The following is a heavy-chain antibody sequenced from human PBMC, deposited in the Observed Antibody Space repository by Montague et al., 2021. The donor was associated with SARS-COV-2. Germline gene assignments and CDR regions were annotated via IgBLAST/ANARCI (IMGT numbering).Heavy chain of an antibody. V-gene: IGHV2-70*01. Sequence: VKPTQTLPLTCTFSGFSLSTSGMCVSWIRQPPGKALEWLALIDWDDDKYYSTSLKTRLTISKDTSKNQVVLTMTNMDPVDTATYYCARTYYYGSGSYYTYYFDYWGQGTLVTVSS. D-gene: IGHD3-10*01. CDR1: GFSLSTSGMC. CDR2: IDWDDDK. J-gene: IGHJ4*02. CDR3: ARTYYYGSGSYYTYYFDY.